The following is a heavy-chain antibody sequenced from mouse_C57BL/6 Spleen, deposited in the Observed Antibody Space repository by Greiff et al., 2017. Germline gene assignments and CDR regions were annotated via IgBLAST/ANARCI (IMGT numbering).Heavy chain of an antibody. CDR2: ISDGGSYT. CDR1: GFTFSSYA. V-gene: IGHV5-4*01. Sequence: EVQLVESGGGLVKPGGSLKLSCAASGFTFSSYAMSWVRQTPEKRLEWVATISDGGSYTYYPDNVKGRFTISRDNAKNNLYLQMSHLKSEDTAMYYCARDRVATGGYYFDYWGQGTTLTVSS. J-gene: IGHJ2*01. D-gene: IGHD1-1*01. CDR3: ARDRVATGGYYFDY.